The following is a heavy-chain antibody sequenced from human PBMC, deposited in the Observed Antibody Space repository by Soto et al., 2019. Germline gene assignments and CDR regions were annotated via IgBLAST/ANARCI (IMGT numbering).Heavy chain of an antibody. J-gene: IGHJ4*02. CDR1: GYTFTDYY. CDR2: INPNSGAT. V-gene: IGHV1-2*02. Sequence: QVQLVQSGAEVKKPGASVKVSCKASGYTFTDYYMHWVRQAPGQGLEWMGWINPNSGATTYAQKFQGRVAMTRDTSDSTVYMELSSLRSDDTAVYYCTRASAAAGGSRDFLPNEFWGQGTLVTVSS. D-gene: IGHD6-13*01. CDR3: TRASAAAGGSRDFLPNEF.